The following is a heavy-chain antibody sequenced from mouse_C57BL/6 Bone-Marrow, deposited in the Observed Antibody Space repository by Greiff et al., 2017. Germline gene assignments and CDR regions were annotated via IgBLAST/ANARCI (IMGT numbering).Heavy chain of an antibody. CDR2: IRLKSDNYAT. V-gene: IGHV6-3*01. D-gene: IGHD1-1*01. CDR1: GFTFSNYW. Sequence: EVKLVESGGGLVQPGGSMKLSCVASGFTFSNYWMNWVRQSPEKGLEWVAQIRLKSDNYATHYAESVKGRFTISRDDSKSSVYLQMNNLRAEDTGIYYCTGLFYYGTPAYFDYWGQGTTLTVSS. CDR3: TGLFYYGTPAYFDY. J-gene: IGHJ2*01.